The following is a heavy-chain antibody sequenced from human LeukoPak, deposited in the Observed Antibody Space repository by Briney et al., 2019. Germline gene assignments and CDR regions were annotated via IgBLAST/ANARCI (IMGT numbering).Heavy chain of an antibody. V-gene: IGHV1-69*01. D-gene: IGHD3-10*01. CDR1: GGTFSSYA. CDR3: ARVYGSGSYTNWFDP. J-gene: IGHJ5*02. Sequence: SVKVSCKASGGTFSSYAISWVRQAPGQGLEWMGGIIPIFGTANYAQKFQGRVTITADESTSTAYMELSSLRSEDTAVYYCARVYGSGSYTNWFDPWGQGTLVTVSS. CDR2: IIPIFGTA.